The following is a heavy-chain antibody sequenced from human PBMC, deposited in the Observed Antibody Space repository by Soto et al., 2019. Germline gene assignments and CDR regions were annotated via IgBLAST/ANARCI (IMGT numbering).Heavy chain of an antibody. D-gene: IGHD1-26*01. Sequence: PSETLSLTCTVSGGSIRNHYWNWIRQPAGKGLEWIGRIYISGNTNYNPSLKSRVSMSVDTSKNQFSLKLNSVTAADTAVYYCARDDGNYYRHFGDWGRGTLVTVSS. CDR1: GGSIRNHY. CDR3: ARDDGNYYRHFGD. J-gene: IGHJ4*02. CDR2: IYISGNT. V-gene: IGHV4-4*07.